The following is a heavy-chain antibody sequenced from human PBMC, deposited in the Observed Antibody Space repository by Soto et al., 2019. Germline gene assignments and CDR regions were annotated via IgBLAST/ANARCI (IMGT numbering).Heavy chain of an antibody. CDR3: ARHAGRGSYSSWFDP. V-gene: IGHV1-46*01. CDR1: GYSFTSYY. J-gene: IGHJ5*02. D-gene: IGHD1-26*01. CDR2: INPSVGST. Sequence: QVQLVQSGAEVRKPGASVKVSCKASGYSFTSYYMHWVRQAPGQGRVWMGIINPSVGSTTYAQKFQGRLTMTRDASTSTVYMELSSLRSEDTAFYYCARHAGRGSYSSWFDPWGQGTLVTVSS.